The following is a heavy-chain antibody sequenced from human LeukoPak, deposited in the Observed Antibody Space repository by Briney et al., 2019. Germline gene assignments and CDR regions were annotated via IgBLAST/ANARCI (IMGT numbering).Heavy chain of an antibody. CDR1: GYSFTSYW. D-gene: IGHD4-17*01. CDR2: IYPGDSAT. J-gene: IGHJ6*02. CDR3: GRPSRCVYGDYYYYGMDV. V-gene: IGHV5-51*01. Sequence: GESLKISCKGSGYSFTSYWIGWVRQMPGKGLEWMGIIYPGDSATRYSPSFQGQVTISADKSISTAFLQWSSLKAAHTAMYYYGRPSRCVYGDYYYYGMDVWGQGTTVTVSS.